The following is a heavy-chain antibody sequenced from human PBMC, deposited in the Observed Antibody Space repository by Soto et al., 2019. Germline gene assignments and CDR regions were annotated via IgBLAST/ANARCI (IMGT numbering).Heavy chain of an antibody. CDR1: AGSFSHCC. Sequence: SETLSLTCAVYAGSFSHCCWNWIRQSPGKGLEWIGKIKHSGSSNYNPSLRSRVSIPVDMSKNQFSLRLTSVTAADTAVYYCARGGSSDWQVALDIWGQGTMVTVSS. CDR2: IKHSGSS. CDR3: ARGGSSDWQVALDI. D-gene: IGHD6-19*01. J-gene: IGHJ3*02. V-gene: IGHV4-34*01.